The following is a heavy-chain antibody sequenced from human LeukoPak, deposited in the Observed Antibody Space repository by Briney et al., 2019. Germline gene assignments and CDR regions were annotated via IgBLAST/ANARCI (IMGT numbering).Heavy chain of an antibody. CDR2: ISSFSGTI. D-gene: IGHD3-16*01. V-gene: IGHV3-48*01. Sequence: PGGSLRLSCAASGFTFSSYWMSWVRQAPGKGLEWVSYISSFSGTINYADSVKGRFTISRDNAKNSLYLQMNSLRVEDTAVYYCARDQGGVGYWGQGTLVTVSS. CDR1: GFTFSSYW. J-gene: IGHJ4*02. CDR3: ARDQGGVGY.